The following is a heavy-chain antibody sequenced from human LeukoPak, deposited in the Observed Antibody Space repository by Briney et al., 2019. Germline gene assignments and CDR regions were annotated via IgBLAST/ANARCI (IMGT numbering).Heavy chain of an antibody. Sequence: GGSLRLSCAASGFTFSSYSMNWVRQAPGKGLEWVSSISSSSSYIYYADSVKGRFTISRDNAKNSLYLQMNSLRAEDTAVYYCARDAEQLVRFHYWGQGTLWTVSS. CDR3: ARDAEQLVRFHY. V-gene: IGHV3-21*01. CDR1: GFTFSSYS. CDR2: ISSSSSYI. J-gene: IGHJ4*02. D-gene: IGHD6-6*01.